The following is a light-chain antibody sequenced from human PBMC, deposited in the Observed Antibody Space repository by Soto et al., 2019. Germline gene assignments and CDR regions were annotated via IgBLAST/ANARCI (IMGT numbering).Light chain of an antibody. CDR1: TSDVGSYNF. CDR3: CSYAGSATWV. V-gene: IGLV2-23*01. J-gene: IGLJ3*02. CDR2: EGS. Sequence: QSVLTQPASVSGSPGQSITISCTGTTSDVGSYNFVSWYQQHPGKAPKLMIFEGSKRPSGVSTRFSGSKSGNTASLTISGLQAEDEADYYCCSYAGSATWVFGGGTKVTVL.